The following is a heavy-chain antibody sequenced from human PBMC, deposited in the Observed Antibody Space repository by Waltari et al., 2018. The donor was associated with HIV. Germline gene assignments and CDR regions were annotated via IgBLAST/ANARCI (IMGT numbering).Heavy chain of an antibody. J-gene: IGHJ6*02. CDR3: AGGHSAILYGLDV. D-gene: IGHD3-10*01. V-gene: IGHV4-34*01. CDR1: GWSFSGQF. Sequence: QVQLQQWGAGLLKTSETLSLTCAVSGWSFSGQFWTWIRQPPGKGLEWIGEINDSGTTNYNPSLKGRGTMSVDTSKNYFSLKLRSVTAADTAVYYCAGGHSAILYGLDVWGQGTTVTASS. CDR2: INDSGTT.